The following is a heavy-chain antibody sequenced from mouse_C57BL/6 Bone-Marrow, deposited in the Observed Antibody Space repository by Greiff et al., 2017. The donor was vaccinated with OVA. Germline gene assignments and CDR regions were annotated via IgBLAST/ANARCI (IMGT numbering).Heavy chain of an antibody. J-gene: IGHJ3*01. CDR2: ISYDGSN. V-gene: IGHV3-6*01. Sequence: EVQLQQSGPGLVKPSQSLSLPCSVTGYSITSGYYWNWIRQFPGNKLEWMGYISYDGSNNYNPSLKNRISITRDTSKNQFFLKLNSVTTEDTATYYCAREAYWGQGTLVTVSA. CDR1: GYSITSGYY. CDR3: AREAY.